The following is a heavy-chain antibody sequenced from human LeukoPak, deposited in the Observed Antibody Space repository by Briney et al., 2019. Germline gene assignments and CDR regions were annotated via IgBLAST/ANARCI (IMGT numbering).Heavy chain of an antibody. J-gene: IGHJ6*03. CDR2: IYYSGNT. Sequence: SETLSLTCTVSGGSISSSSFYWGRLRQPPGKGLEWIGSIYYSGNTYYKPSLKSRVTISVETSKNQFSLKLNSVTAADTAMYFCARVLAAPPGGYYSHYYMDVWGKGTTVTVSS. CDR3: ARVLAAPPGGYYSHYYMDV. CDR1: GGSISSSSFY. D-gene: IGHD6-6*01. V-gene: IGHV4-39*01.